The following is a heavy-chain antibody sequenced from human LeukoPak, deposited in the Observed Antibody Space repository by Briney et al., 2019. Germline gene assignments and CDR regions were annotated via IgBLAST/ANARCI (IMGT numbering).Heavy chain of an antibody. CDR2: ISSNGGST. D-gene: IGHD3-10*01. CDR3: VKDGSGSYYTYYFDY. CDR1: GFTFSRYA. Sequence: GGSLRLSCSASGFTFSRYAMHWVRQAPGKGLEYVSAISSNGGSTYYAGSLKGRFTISRDNSKNTLYRQMSSLRAEDTAVYYCVKDGSGSYYTYYFDYWGQGTLVTVSS. J-gene: IGHJ4*02. V-gene: IGHV3-64D*06.